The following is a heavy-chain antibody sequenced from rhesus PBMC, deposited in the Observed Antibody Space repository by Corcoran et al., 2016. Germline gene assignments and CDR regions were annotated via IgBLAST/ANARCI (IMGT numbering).Heavy chain of an antibody. CDR1: GGSISGYW. CDR3: ARGAAGLSY. D-gene: IGHD6-13*01. V-gene: IGHV4-160*01. Sequence: QLQLQESGPGLVKPSETLSLTCAVSGGSISGYWWSWIRQPPGKGLEWIGRIDSSGLTDYNPSLESRVTISRDTSKNQFSLKLSSVTAADTAVYYCARGAAGLSYWGQGVLVTVSS. CDR2: IDSSGLT. J-gene: IGHJ4*01.